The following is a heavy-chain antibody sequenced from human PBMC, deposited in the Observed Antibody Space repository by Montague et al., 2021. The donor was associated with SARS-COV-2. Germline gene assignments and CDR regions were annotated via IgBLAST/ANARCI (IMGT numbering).Heavy chain of an antibody. CDR2: IYYSGST. V-gene: IGHV4-39*01. J-gene: IGHJ3*02. CDR3: ARFPTSYYYDSKAAPATPDAFDI. Sequence: SGTLSLTCTVSGGSISSSSHYLGWIRQPPGKGLEWIGSIYYSGSTYYSPSLKSRVTISVDTSKNHFSLKLSSVIAADTAVYYCARFPTSYYYDSKAAPATPDAFDIWGQGTMVTVSS. CDR1: GGSISSSSHY. D-gene: IGHD3-22*01.